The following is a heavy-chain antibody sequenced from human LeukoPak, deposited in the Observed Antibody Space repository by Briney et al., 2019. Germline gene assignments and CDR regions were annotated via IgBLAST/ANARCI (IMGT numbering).Heavy chain of an antibody. J-gene: IGHJ2*01. CDR2: LSTSGSTI. D-gene: IGHD3/OR15-3a*01. CDR1: GFTFSNYW. V-gene: IGHV3-48*04. CDR3: ARDHGRWYFDL. Sequence: PGGSLRLSCAASGFTFSNYWMSWVRQAPGKGLEWVSYLSTSGSTIYYADSVKGRFTISRDNAKNSLYLQMNSLRAEDTAVYYCARDHGRWYFDLWGRGTLVTVSS.